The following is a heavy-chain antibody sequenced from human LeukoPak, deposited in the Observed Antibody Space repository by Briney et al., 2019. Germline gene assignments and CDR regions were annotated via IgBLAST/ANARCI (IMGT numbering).Heavy chain of an antibody. V-gene: IGHV3-33*01. CDR1: GFTFSSYG. D-gene: IGHD4-17*01. CDR2: IWYDGSNK. CDR3: ARDGETTVTPDIDY. J-gene: IGHJ4*02. Sequence: GGSLRLSCAASGFTFSSYGMHWVRQAPGKGLEWVAVIWYDGSNKYYADSVKGRFTISRDNSKNTLYLQMNSLRAEDTAVYYCARDGETTVTPDIDYWGQGTLVTVSS.